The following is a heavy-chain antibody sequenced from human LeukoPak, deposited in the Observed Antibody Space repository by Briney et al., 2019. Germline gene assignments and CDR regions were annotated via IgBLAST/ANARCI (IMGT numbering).Heavy chain of an antibody. V-gene: IGHV4-59*01. J-gene: IGHJ4*02. CDR3: ARSGYDWFFDY. CDR1: GGSISSYY. Sequence: SETLSLTCTVSGGSISSYYWSWIRQPPGKGVEWIGYIYYSGSTNYNPSLKSRVTISVDTSKNQFSLKLSSVTAADTAVYYCARSGYDWFFDYWGQGTLVTVSS. CDR2: IYYSGST. D-gene: IGHD5-12*01.